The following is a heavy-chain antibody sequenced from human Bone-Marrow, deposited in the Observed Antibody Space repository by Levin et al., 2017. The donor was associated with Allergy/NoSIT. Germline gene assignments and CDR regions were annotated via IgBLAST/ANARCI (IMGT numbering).Heavy chain of an antibody. D-gene: IGHD4-23*01. Sequence: HGESLKISCTASGFTFSSYWMHWVRQGPGKGLVWVSRINSDGSYTNYADSVKGRFTISRDNAKNTLYLQLNSLRAEDTAVYYCARDRDYGGNRFDYWGQGTMVTVSS. V-gene: IGHV3-74*01. CDR1: GFTFSSYW. CDR2: INSDGSYT. CDR3: ARDRDYGGNRFDY. J-gene: IGHJ4*02.